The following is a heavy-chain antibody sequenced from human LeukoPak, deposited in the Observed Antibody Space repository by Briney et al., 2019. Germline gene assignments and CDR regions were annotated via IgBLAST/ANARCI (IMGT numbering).Heavy chain of an antibody. J-gene: IGHJ6*03. V-gene: IGHV3-15*01. Sequence: GGSLRLSCAASGFTFRNAWMNWVRQAPGKGLEWVGRIKSKTDGGTTDYAAPVKGRFTISRDDSKNTLYLQMNSLRAEDTAVYYCARGGYDSSGYLNYYYYYMDVWGKGTTVTVSS. CDR1: GFTFRNAW. CDR3: ARGGYDSSGYLNYYYYYMDV. D-gene: IGHD3-22*01. CDR2: IKSKTDGGTT.